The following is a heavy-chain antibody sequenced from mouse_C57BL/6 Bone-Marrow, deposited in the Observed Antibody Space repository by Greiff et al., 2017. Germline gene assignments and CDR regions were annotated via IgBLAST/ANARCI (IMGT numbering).Heavy chain of an antibody. J-gene: IGHJ4*01. V-gene: IGHV1-50*01. CDR3: ARLDSNFAMDY. Sequence: QVHVKQPGAELVKPGASVKLSCKASGYTFTSYWMQWVKQRPGQGLEWIGEIDPSDSYTNYNQKFKGKATLTVDTSSSTAYMQLSSLTSEDSAVYYCARLDSNFAMDYWGQGTSVTVSS. D-gene: IGHD2-5*01. CDR1: GYTFTSYW. CDR2: IDPSDSYT.